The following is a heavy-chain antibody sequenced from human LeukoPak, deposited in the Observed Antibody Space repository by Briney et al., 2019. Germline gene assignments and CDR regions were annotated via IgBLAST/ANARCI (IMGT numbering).Heavy chain of an antibody. J-gene: IGHJ3*02. V-gene: IGHV1-18*01. CDR2: ISAYDGNT. CDR1: GYTFTSYG. Sequence: ASVKVSCKASGYTFTSYGISWVRQAPGQGLEWMGWISAYDGNTNYAQKLQGRVTMTTDTSTSTAYMELRSLRSDDTAVYYCARGSGFRITMVRGGPGRAFDIWGQGTMVTVSS. CDR3: ARGSGFRITMVRGGPGRAFDI. D-gene: IGHD3-10*01.